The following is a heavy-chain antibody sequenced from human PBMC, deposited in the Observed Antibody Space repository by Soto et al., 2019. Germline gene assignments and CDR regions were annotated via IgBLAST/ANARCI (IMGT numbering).Heavy chain of an antibody. J-gene: IGHJ6*02. D-gene: IGHD6-19*01. CDR2: IYPGDSDT. CDR3: ARRSYSSGWYNYYCYGMDV. Sequence: PGESLKISCKGSGYSFTSYWIGWVRQMPGKGLEWMGIIYPGDSDTRYSPSFQGQVTISTDKSISTAYLQWSSLKASDTAMYYCARRSYSSGWYNYYCYGMDVWGQGTTVTVSS. CDR1: GYSFTSYW. V-gene: IGHV5-51*01.